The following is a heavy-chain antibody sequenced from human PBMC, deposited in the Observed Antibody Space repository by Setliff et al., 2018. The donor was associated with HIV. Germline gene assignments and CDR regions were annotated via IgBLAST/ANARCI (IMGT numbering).Heavy chain of an antibody. V-gene: IGHV4-59*11. CDR3: ASVFESSAYSYYYGMDV. CDR2: IYYSGST. D-gene: IGHD3-22*01. CDR1: GGSMNIHY. J-gene: IGHJ6*02. Sequence: PSETLSLTCTVSGGSMNIHYWSWIRQPPGKGLEWIGSIYYSGSTNYNPSLKSRVTISVDTSKNQFSLKLSSVTAADTAVYYCASVFESSAYSYYYGMDVWGQGTTVTVSS.